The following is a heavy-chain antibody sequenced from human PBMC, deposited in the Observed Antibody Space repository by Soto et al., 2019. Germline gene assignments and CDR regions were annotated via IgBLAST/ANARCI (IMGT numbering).Heavy chain of an antibody. J-gene: IGHJ5*02. CDR3: ASVFSAGYYGSSAHFDP. CDR1: GGTFSSYA. D-gene: IGHD3-22*01. Sequence: QVQLVQSGAEVKKPGSSVKVSCKASGGTFSSYAISWVRQAPGQGLEWMGGIIPIFGTANYAQKFQGRVTITADKSTSTAYMELSSLRSEDTGVYYCASVFSAGYYGSSAHFDPWGQGTLVTVSS. V-gene: IGHV1-69*06. CDR2: IIPIFGTA.